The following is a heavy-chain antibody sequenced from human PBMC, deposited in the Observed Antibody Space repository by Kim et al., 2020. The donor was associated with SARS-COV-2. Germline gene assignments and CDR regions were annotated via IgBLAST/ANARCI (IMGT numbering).Heavy chain of an antibody. CDR1: GFTVSSTH. J-gene: IGHJ4*02. V-gene: IGHV3-53*01. D-gene: IGHD5-12*01. Sequence: GGSLRLSCAASGFTVSSTHMAWIRQTAGKGLEWVSVIYRGGSTQYTDSVRGRFTISRDTSMNMLYLQMNSLVVEDTAVYYCARDPEDGYGHFDFWGQGTLVTVSS. CDR2: IYRGGST. CDR3: ARDPEDGYGHFDF.